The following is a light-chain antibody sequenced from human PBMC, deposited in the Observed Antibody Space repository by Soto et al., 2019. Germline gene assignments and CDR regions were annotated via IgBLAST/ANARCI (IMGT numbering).Light chain of an antibody. CDR2: DVS. Sequence: QSALTQPASVSGSPGQSITISCTGTSSDVGGYIYVSWHQQHPGTAPKLMIYDVSNRPSGVSNRFSGSMSGNTASLTISGLQAEDVADYYCSSFTSSNTLVFGGGTKVTVL. J-gene: IGLJ2*01. CDR1: SSDVGGYIY. CDR3: SSFTSSNTLV. V-gene: IGLV2-14*01.